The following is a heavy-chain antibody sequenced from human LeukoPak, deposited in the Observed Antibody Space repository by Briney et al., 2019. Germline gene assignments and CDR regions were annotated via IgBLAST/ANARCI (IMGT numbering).Heavy chain of an antibody. V-gene: IGHV4-30-4*08. CDR1: GGSISSGAYY. D-gene: IGHD5-18*01. CDR2: IYYSGST. Sequence: SLSLTCTVSGGSISSGAYYWSWIRHPLWKGLEWIGYIYYSGSTYYNPSLKSRVTISVDTSKNQLSLRLSSVTAADTAVYFCARGGYSYGSSPWFDPWGQGTLFTVSS. CDR3: ARGGYSYGSSPWFDP. J-gene: IGHJ5*02.